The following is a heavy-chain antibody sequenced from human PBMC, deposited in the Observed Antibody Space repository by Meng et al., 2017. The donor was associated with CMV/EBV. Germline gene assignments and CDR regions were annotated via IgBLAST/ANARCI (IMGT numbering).Heavy chain of an antibody. CDR2: ISAYNGNT. CDR1: GYTFTSYG. V-gene: IGHV1-18*01. Sequence: ASVQVSCKASGYTFTSYGISWVRQAPGQGLEWMGWISAYNGNTNYAQKLQGRVTMTTDTSTSTAYMELRSLRYDDTAVYYCARDGRGIWDCSSTSCYNPYYYYGMDVWGQGTTVTVSS. J-gene: IGHJ6*02. D-gene: IGHD2-2*02. CDR3: ARDGRGIWDCSSTSCYNPYYYYGMDV.